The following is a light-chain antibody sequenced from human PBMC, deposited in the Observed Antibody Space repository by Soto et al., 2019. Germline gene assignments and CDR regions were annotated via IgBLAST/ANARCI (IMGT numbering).Light chain of an antibody. Sequence: QSALTQPASGSGSPGQSIPISCTGTSSDVGSYNLVSWYQQHPGKAPKHRIYEVNKRPSGVSNRFSGSKSGNTASLTISGLQAEDDAYYYGCSYAGSSWVFGGGTKLTV. CDR2: EVN. CDR3: CSYAGSSWV. V-gene: IGLV2-23*02. CDR1: SSDVGSYNL. J-gene: IGLJ3*02.